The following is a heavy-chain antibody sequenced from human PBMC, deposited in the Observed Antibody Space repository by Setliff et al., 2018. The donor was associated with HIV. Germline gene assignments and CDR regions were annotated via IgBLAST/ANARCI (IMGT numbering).Heavy chain of an antibody. Sequence: GASVKVSCKASGYSLSTYAISWVRQAPGQGLEWMGWIDSNNGNRNFAQKFRGRVTMTTDISKNTAYMEVRSLSFDDTAVYYCVRLTADRTNYYYYMDVWGKGTTVTVSS. CDR1: GYSLSTYA. CDR2: IDSNNGNR. D-gene: IGHD2-8*01. V-gene: IGHV1-18*01. J-gene: IGHJ6*03. CDR3: VRLTADRTNYYYYMDV.